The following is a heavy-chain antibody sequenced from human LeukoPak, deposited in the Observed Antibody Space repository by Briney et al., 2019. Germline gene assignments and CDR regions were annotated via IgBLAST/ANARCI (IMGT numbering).Heavy chain of an antibody. D-gene: IGHD3-10*01. CDR3: ARGYYYGSGSINQVFDY. J-gene: IGHJ4*02. CDR1: GFTFSSYS. Sequence: GGSLRLSCAASGFTFSSYSMNWVRQAPGKGLEWVSSVSSSSSYIYYADSVKGRFTISRDNAKNSLYLQMNSLRAEDMAVYYCARGYYYGSGSINQVFDYWGQGTLVTVSS. CDR2: VSSSSSYI. V-gene: IGHV3-21*01.